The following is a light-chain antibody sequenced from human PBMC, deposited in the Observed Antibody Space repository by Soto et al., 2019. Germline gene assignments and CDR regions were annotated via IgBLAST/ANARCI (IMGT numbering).Light chain of an antibody. V-gene: IGLV2-14*01. J-gene: IGLJ1*01. CDR2: DVS. CDR1: SSDVGGHNY. CDR3: SSYTSSSTYV. Sequence: SVLTRPASVYGSHGQPITISRTGKSSDVGGHNYVSWYQQHPGKAPKLMIYDVSNRPSGVSNRFSGSKSGNTASLTISVLQAEDEADYYCSSYTSSSTYVFGTGTQVTVL.